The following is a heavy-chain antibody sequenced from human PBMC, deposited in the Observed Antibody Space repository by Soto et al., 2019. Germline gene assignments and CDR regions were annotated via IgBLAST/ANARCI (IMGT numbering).Heavy chain of an antibody. CDR1: GYMFTGYY. V-gene: IGHV1-2*02. Sequence: ASVKVSCKASGYMFTGYYIHWVRQAPGQGLEWMGWINPKSGGTKYAEKFQGRVTMTRDISIATAYMELSSLRSDDTAIYYCARMATFGSLNWFDPWGQGTLVTVSS. CDR2: INPKSGGT. CDR3: ARMATFGSLNWFDP. D-gene: IGHD3-16*01. J-gene: IGHJ5*02.